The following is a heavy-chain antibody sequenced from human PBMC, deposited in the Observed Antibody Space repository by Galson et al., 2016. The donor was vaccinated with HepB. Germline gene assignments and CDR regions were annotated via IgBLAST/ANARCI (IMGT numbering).Heavy chain of an antibody. CDR3: ADRRADYSVA. Sequence: SLRLSCAASGFTFSSSAMIWVRQAPGKGLQWVSAISGGGDSTFYADSVKGRFTISRDNPKNALYLQMNSLRAEDTALYYCADRRADYSVAWGQGTLVTVAS. J-gene: IGHJ5*02. CDR1: GFTFSSSA. CDR2: ISGGGDST. D-gene: IGHD2-15*01. V-gene: IGHV3-23*01.